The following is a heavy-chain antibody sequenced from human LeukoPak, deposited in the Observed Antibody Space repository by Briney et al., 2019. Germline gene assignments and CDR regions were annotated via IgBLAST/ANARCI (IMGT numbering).Heavy chain of an antibody. Sequence: SETLSLTCTMSGGPISGYYWTWIRKPPGKGLEWIGFINGSGRTRYNTPLKSRLTIALDTSKNQFSLKLRSVTAADTAVYYCARTWDYWGQGILVTVSS. CDR2: INGSGRT. CDR3: ARTWDY. CDR1: GGPISGYY. J-gene: IGHJ4*02. V-gene: IGHV4-59*01.